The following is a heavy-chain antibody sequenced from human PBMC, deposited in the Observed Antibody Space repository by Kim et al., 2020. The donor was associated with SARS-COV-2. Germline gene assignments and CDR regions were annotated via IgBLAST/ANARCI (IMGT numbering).Heavy chain of an antibody. J-gene: IGHJ5*02. CDR2: IKPDGSQT. D-gene: IGHD2-15*01. CDR3: VKSHAGYCSA. Sequence: GGSLRLSCAGSEVTFRTYWMSWVRQAPGKGLEWVANIKPDGSQTYYVDSVKGRFTISRDNAENSLYLQMNYLGVEDTAVYYCVKSHAGYCSAWGQGTLVT. CDR1: EVTFRTYW. V-gene: IGHV3-7*01.